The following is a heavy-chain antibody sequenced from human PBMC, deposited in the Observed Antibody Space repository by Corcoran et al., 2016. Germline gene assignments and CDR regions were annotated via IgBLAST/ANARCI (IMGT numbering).Heavy chain of an antibody. V-gene: IGHV1-46*01. CDR1: GYTFTSYY. J-gene: IGHJ6*02. Sequence: QVQLVQSGAEVKKPGASLKVSCKASGYTFTSYYMHWVRQAPGQGLEWMGIINPRGGSTSYAQKFQGRVTMTRDTSTSTVYMELSSLRCEDTAVYYCARVYYYGSGSYYYYYYGIDVWGQGTTVTVSS. CDR3: ARVYYYGSGSYYYYYYGIDV. CDR2: INPRGGST. D-gene: IGHD3-10*01.